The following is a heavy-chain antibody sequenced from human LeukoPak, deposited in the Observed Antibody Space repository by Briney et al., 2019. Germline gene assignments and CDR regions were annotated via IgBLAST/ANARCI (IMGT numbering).Heavy chain of an antibody. CDR1: GYTFTGYY. CDR3: ARDLAGQYCSSTTYCTFIRDTYFDY. D-gene: IGHD2-2*02. CDR2: INPNSGDT. J-gene: IGHJ4*02. Sequence: ASVKVSCKASGYTFTGYYMHWMRQAPGQGLEWMGWINPNSGDTNYAQKFQGRVTMTRDTSITTAYMELSRLRSDDTAVYYCARDLAGQYCSSTTYCTFIRDTYFDYWGQGTLVTVSS. V-gene: IGHV1-2*02.